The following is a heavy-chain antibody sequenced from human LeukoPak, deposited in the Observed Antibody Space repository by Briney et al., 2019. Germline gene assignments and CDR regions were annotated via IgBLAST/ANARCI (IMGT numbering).Heavy chain of an antibody. D-gene: IGHD5-24*01. CDR3: ARDKRRDYFDY. J-gene: IGHJ4*02. Sequence: GGSLRLSCAASGFTFSSYGMSWGRQAQGQGLGWVSNIKRDGSGRTYVDSVKGRCTISRDNAKNSLYLQMSSLRAEDTAVYYSARDKRRDYFDYWGQGTLVTVSS. V-gene: IGHV3-7*01. CDR2: IKRDGSGR. CDR1: GFTFSSYG.